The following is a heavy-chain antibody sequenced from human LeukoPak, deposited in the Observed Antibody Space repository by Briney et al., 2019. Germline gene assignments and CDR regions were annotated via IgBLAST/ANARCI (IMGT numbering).Heavy chain of an antibody. CDR3: ARGPELPHYYYYMDV. CDR1: GGSISSSSYY. Sequence: SETLSLTCTVSGGSISSSSYYWGWIRQPPGKGLEWIGSIYYSGSTYYNPSLKSRVTISVDTSKNQFSLKLSSVTAADTAVYYCARGPELPHYYYYMDVWGKGTTVTVSS. J-gene: IGHJ6*03. CDR2: IYYSGST. D-gene: IGHD3-10*01. V-gene: IGHV4-39*07.